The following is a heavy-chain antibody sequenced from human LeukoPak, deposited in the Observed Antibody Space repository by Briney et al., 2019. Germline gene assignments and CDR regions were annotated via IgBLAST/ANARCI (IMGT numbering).Heavy chain of an antibody. D-gene: IGHD3-22*01. CDR1: GFTFSSYS. Sequence: GGFLRLSCAASGFTFSSYSMNWVRQAPGKGLEWVSYISSSSSTIYYADSVKGRFTISRDNAKNSLYLQMNSLRAEDTAVYYCARDYDGSGYNFDYWGQGTLVTVSS. V-gene: IGHV3-48*01. CDR3: ARDYDGSGYNFDY. J-gene: IGHJ4*02. CDR2: ISSSSSTI.